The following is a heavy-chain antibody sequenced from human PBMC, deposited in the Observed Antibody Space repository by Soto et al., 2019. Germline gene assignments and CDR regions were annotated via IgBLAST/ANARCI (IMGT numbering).Heavy chain of an antibody. Sequence: XXTLSLPFTVSGGSISSYYWGWILQPPGKGLEWIGYIYYSGSTNYNPSLKSRVTISVDTSKNQFSLKLSSVTAADTAVYYCARAGDITGTTGFDYWGQGTLVTVSS. CDR1: GGSISSYY. J-gene: IGHJ4*02. CDR3: ARAGDITGTTGFDY. V-gene: IGHV4-59*01. D-gene: IGHD1-7*01. CDR2: IYYSGST.